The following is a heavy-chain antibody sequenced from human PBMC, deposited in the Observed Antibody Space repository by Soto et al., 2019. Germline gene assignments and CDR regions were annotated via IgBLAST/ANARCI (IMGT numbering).Heavy chain of an antibody. V-gene: IGHV4-4*07. CDR3: ARESYYYGSGSPKNRLDP. CDR2: IYTSGST. D-gene: IGHD3-10*01. CDR1: CGSIISYY. Sequence: SETLSLTCTVSCGSIISYYWSWIRQPAGKGLEWIGRIYTSGSTNYNPSLKSRVTMSVDTSKSQFSLKLSSVTAADTAVYYCARESYYYGSGSPKNRLDPWGQGTLVTVSS. J-gene: IGHJ5*02.